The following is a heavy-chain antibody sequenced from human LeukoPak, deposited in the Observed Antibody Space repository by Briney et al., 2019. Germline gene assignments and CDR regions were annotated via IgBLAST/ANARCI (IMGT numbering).Heavy chain of an antibody. CDR2: IWSDGSNR. CDR3: ARDAQRGFDYSNSLEY. D-gene: IGHD4-11*01. CDR1: GFTFSSYS. Sequence: GGSLRLSCAASGFTFSSYSMNWVRQAPGKGLEWVAVIWSDGSNRFYAGSVKGRFTISRDNSQNTLFLQMNSLRAEDTAMYYCARDAQRGFDYSNSLEYWGHGTLVTVSS. V-gene: IGHV3-33*08. J-gene: IGHJ4*01.